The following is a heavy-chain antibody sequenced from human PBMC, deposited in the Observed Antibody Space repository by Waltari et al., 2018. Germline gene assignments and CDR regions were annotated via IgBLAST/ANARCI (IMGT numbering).Heavy chain of an antibody. CDR1: GLTITNFD. J-gene: IGHJ4*02. D-gene: IGHD1-26*01. Sequence: EVQLLESGGDLVQTGGSLRLSCAASGLTITNFDLPWVRQAPGKGLEWVSTICSSGAGMYDADSVRGRFTISSDVSKNTLYLQMNSLRADDTAVYFCAAKGTYRRPFDYWGQGTLVTVSS. CDR2: ICSSGAGM. CDR3: AAKGTYRRPFDY. V-gene: IGHV3-23*01.